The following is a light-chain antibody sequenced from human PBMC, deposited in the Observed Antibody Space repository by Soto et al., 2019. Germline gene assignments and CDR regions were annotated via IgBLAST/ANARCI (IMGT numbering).Light chain of an antibody. J-gene: IGLJ1*01. V-gene: IGLV2-14*03. CDR3: VSYTSSTTYV. CDR1: ISDVGGSNF. Sequence: QCALAQPASLSDSPGQSITISCTGTISDVGGSNFVSWYQQHPGKPPKLIIYDVANRPSGVSNRFSGSKSGSTASLIISRLQTEDEADYYCVSYTSSTTYVFGTGTKVTVL. CDR2: DVA.